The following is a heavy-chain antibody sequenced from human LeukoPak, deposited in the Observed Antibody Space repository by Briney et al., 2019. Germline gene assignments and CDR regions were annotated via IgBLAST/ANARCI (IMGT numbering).Heavy chain of an antibody. Sequence: PSETLSLTCTVSGDTLGTYFWHWIRQPPGKGLEWMGYIYDSGTTAYNPSLKSRVTISVDTSKNQFSLKVTSVTAEDTAVYYCASTGSSWYNWFDPWGQGALVTVSS. D-gene: IGHD6-13*01. CDR1: GDTLGTYF. J-gene: IGHJ5*02. CDR3: ASTGSSWYNWFDP. CDR2: IYDSGTT. V-gene: IGHV4-59*12.